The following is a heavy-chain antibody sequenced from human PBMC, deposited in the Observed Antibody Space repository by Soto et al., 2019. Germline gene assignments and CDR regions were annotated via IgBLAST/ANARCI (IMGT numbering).Heavy chain of an antibody. CDR1: GGSISSSSYY. CDR2: IYYSGST. Sequence: SETLSLTCTVSGGSISSSSYYWGWIRQPPGKGLEWIGSIYYSGSTYYNPSLKSRVTISVDTSKNQFSLKLSSVTAADTAVYYCARQVLLWFGEESWGQGTLVTVSS. D-gene: IGHD3-10*01. J-gene: IGHJ5*02. CDR3: ARQVLLWFGEES. V-gene: IGHV4-39*01.